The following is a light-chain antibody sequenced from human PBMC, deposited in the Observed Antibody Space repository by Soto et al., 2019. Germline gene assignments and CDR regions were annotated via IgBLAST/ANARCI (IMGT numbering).Light chain of an antibody. CDR3: GTWDSSLSAFYV. CDR2: DNN. Sequence: QSVLTQPPSVSAAPGQKVTISCSGSSSNTGNNYVSWYQQLPGTAPKLLIYDNNKRPSGIPDRFSGSKSGTSATLGITGLQTGDEADYYCGTWDSSLSAFYVFGTGTKVTVL. V-gene: IGLV1-51*01. J-gene: IGLJ1*01. CDR1: SSNTGNNY.